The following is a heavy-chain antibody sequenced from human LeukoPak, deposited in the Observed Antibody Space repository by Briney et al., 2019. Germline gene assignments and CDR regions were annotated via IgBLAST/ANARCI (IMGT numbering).Heavy chain of an antibody. V-gene: IGHV3-23*01. J-gene: IGHJ4*02. CDR3: AKAAVYHDSCPDS. CDR1: GFIFSTYT. D-gene: IGHD5/OR15-5a*01. CDR2: ISSSGGST. Sequence: GGSLRLSCAASGFIFSTYTMNWVRQAPGKGLEWVSSISSSGGSTYYADSVKGRFTISRDNSNNTLYLQVISLRAEDTAVYYCAKAAVYHDSCPDSWGQGTLVTVSS.